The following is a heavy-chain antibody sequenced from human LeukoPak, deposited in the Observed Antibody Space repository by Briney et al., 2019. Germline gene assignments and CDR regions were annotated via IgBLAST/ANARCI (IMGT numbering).Heavy chain of an antibody. Sequence: GGSLRLSCAASGFTFRSYSMNGVREAPGKGLECVSSISSSSSYIYYADSVKGRFTISRDNAKNSLYLQMNSLRAEDTAVYYCARDGSGILTGYSPLDYWGQGTLVTVSS. CDR1: GFTFRSYS. J-gene: IGHJ4*02. V-gene: IGHV3-21*01. CDR3: ARDGSGILTGYSPLDY. D-gene: IGHD3-9*01. CDR2: ISSSSSYI.